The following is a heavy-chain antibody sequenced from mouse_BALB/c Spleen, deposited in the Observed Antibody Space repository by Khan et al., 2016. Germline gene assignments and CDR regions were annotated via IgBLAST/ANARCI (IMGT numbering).Heavy chain of an antibody. D-gene: IGHD2-3*01. CDR3: ARNKEGYSYAMDY. V-gene: IGHV2-6-7*01. CDR1: GFSLTGYG. J-gene: IGHJ4*01. CDR2: IWGDGST. Sequence: QVRLQQSGPGLVAPSQSLSITCTVSGFSLTGYGVHWVRQPPGKGLEWLGMIWGDGSTDYNSALKSRLSISKDNSKSQVFLKMNSLQTDDTASYYCARNKEGYSYAMDYWGQGTSVTVSS.